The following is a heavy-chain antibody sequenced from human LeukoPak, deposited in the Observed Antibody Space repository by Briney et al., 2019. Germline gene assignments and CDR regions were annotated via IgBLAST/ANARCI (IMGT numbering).Heavy chain of an antibody. CDR3: ARWVTGLDY. CDR2: INHSGST. D-gene: IGHD2-21*02. Sequence: SETLTLTCAVYGGSFGGYYWSWIRQPPGKGLEWIGEINHSGSTNYNPSLKSRVTISVDTSKNQFSLKLSSVTAADTAVYYCARWVTGLDYWGQGTLVTVSS. V-gene: IGHV4-34*01. CDR1: GGSFGGYY. J-gene: IGHJ4*02.